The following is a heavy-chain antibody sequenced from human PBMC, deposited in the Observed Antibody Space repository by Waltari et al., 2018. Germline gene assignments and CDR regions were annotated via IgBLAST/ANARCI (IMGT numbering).Heavy chain of an antibody. J-gene: IGHJ6*02. D-gene: IGHD3-3*01. CDR3: ARAQXLXDFXGPADNYYAMDX. Sequence: QXQLXXSGDXVXKPGXSVKVSCKTXGGSFSSQAISWVGQAPGHGLEWXGGXIPIFXSANHXQKFQXRLTITADESXTTSYMELSSLRSDDTAXYYCARAQXLXDFXGPADNYYAMDXWGQGTTVTVSS. CDR2: XIPIFXSA. V-gene: IGHV1-69*01. CDR1: GGSFSSQA.